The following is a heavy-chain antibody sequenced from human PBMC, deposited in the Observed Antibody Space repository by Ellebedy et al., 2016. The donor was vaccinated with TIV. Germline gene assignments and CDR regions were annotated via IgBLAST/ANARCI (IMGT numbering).Heavy chain of an antibody. V-gene: IGHV4-59*08. CDR3: ARHGPPSIVGATVRYFDY. CDR2: IYYSGST. D-gene: IGHD1-26*01. CDR1: DGSISSYY. Sequence: MPSETLSLTCTVSDGSISSYYWSWIRQPPGKGLEWIGYIYYSGSTNYNPSLKRRVTISVDTAKNQFSLKLNSVTAADTAVYYCARHGPPSIVGATVRYFDYWGQGTLVTVSS. J-gene: IGHJ4*02.